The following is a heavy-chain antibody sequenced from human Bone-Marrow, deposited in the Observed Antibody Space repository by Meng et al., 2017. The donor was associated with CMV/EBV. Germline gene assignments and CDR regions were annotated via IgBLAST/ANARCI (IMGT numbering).Heavy chain of an antibody. J-gene: IGHJ3*01. CDR3: ARREILGYSEGLYAFNV. CDR1: GFTFSGSA. Sequence: GESLKISCAASGFTFSGSAMHWVRQASGKGLEWVGRIRSKANSYATACAASVKGRFTISRDDSKNTAYLQMNSLRPEDTAVYYCARREILGYSEGLYAFNVWGQGTRVTVSS. V-gene: IGHV3-73*01. D-gene: IGHD5-18*01. CDR2: IRSKANSYAT.